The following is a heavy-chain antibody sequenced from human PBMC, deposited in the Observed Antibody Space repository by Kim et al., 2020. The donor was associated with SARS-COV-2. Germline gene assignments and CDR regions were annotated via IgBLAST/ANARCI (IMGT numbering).Heavy chain of an antibody. Sequence: SGTLSLTCSVSGGSIRSGGKFWTWIRQHPAKGLEWIGYISYSGNPHYSPSLRSRVSISLQTSENQFSLELTSVTAADTAVYYCARGQPLDYWGQGILVTV. CDR3: ARGQPLDY. V-gene: IGHV4-31*03. CDR2: ISYSGNP. D-gene: IGHD2-2*01. J-gene: IGHJ4*02. CDR1: GGSIRSGGKF.